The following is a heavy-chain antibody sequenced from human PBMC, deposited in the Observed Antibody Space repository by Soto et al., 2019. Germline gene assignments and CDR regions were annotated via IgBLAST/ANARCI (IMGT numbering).Heavy chain of an antibody. CDR3: TSHADRARVKTPLAFDR. CDR2: LFVCVRT. Sequence: SETLSLTCTVPGGSISSSSYYWGWIRQPAGTGVGGISSLFVCVRTENNPSLSSQVTISVDTSKSQFSRNLRYLTAADTAVYYCTSHADRARVKTPLAFDRWGQGTM. CDR1: GGSISSSSYY. V-gene: IGHV4-39*01. J-gene: IGHJ3*02. D-gene: IGHD6-6*01.